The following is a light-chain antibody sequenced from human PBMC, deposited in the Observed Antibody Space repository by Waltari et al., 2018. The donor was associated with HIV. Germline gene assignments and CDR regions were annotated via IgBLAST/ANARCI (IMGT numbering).Light chain of an antibody. CDR3: YSAADNSGL. J-gene: IGLJ3*02. V-gene: IGLV3-27*01. CDR1: LLAKKY. Sequence: SYELTQPSSVSVSPGQTARITCSGDLLAKKYVRWFQQKPGQAPVLVMYKDSERPSGIPARFSGSSSGTTVSVTIGGAQVDDEADYYCYSAADNSGLFGGGTKLTVL. CDR2: KDS.